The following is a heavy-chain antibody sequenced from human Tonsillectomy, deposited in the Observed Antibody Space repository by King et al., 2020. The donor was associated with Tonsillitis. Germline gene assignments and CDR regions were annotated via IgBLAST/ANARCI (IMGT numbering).Heavy chain of an antibody. CDR2: ISGSRRTI. J-gene: IGHJ4*02. D-gene: IGHD3-10*01. Sequence: VQLVESGGGLVQPGGSLRLSCAVSGFTFSNFGMNWVRQAPGKGLEWVAFISGSRRTIYYADSVKGRFTISRDNAKNSLYLQMNSLRAEETAVYYCASAFYCSGNGGYFDYWGQGALVTAS. CDR3: ASAFYCSGNGGYFDY. CDR1: GFTFSNFG. V-gene: IGHV3-48*04.